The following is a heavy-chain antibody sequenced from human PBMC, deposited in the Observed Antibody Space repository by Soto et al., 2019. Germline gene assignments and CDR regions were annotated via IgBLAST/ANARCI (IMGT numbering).Heavy chain of an antibody. V-gene: IGHV3-11*05. Sequence: QVQLVESGGGLVKPGGSLRLSCAASGFTFSDYYMSWIRQAPGTGLEWVSYISSSSSYTNYADSVKGRFTISRDNAKNSLYLQMNSLRAEDTAVYYCARDHYGPGWFDPWGQGTLVTVSS. CDR2: ISSSSSYT. D-gene: IGHD3-10*01. CDR1: GFTFSDYY. J-gene: IGHJ5*02. CDR3: ARDHYGPGWFDP.